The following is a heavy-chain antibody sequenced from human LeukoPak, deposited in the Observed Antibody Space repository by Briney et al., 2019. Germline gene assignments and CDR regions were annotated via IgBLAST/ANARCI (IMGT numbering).Heavy chain of an antibody. CDR3: ARQSGSYRTHFDY. CDR1: GDSFTSYW. J-gene: IGHJ4*02. V-gene: IGHV5-51*01. CDR2: IYPGDSGT. D-gene: IGHD1-26*01. Sequence: GESLKISCKGSGDSFTSYWIGWVRQMPGKGLEWMGIIYPGDSGTRYSPSFQGQVTISVDKSISTAYLQWSSLKASDAAMYYCARQSGSYRTHFDYWGQGTLVTVSS.